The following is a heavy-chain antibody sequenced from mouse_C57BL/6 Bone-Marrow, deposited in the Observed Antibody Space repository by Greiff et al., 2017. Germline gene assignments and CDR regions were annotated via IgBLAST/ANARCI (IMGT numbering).Heavy chain of an antibody. J-gene: IGHJ4*01. D-gene: IGHD2-12*01. Sequence: EVKLVESGGGLVQSGRSLRLSCATSGFTFSDFYMEWVRQAPGKGLEWIAASRNKANDYTTEYSAYVKGRFLVSRDNSPRILYLLMNALMAEDTAIYYCAGYALYTPAMDYWGQGTSVTVAS. V-gene: IGHV7-1*01. CDR2: SRNKANDYTT. CDR3: AGYALYTPAMDY. CDR1: GFTFSDFY.